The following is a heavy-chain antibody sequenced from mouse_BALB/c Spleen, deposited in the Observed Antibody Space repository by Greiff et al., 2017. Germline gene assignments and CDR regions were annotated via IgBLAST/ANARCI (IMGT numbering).Heavy chain of an antibody. CDR2: ISSGSSTI. CDR1: GFTFSSFG. J-gene: IGHJ4*01. Sequence: DVKLVESGGGLVQPGGSRKLSCAASGFTFSSFGMHWVRQAPEKGLEWVAYISSGSSTIYYADTVKGRFTISRDNPKNTLFLQMTSLRSEDTAMYYCARDGYYVGMDYWGQGTSVTVSS. D-gene: IGHD2-3*01. V-gene: IGHV5-17*02. CDR3: ARDGYYVGMDY.